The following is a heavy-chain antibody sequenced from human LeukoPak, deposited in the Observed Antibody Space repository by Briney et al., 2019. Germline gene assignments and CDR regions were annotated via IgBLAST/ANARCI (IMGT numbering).Heavy chain of an antibody. D-gene: IGHD1-26*01. CDR2: IWYDGSNK. Sequence: GGSLRLSCAASGFTFSSYGMHWVRQAPGKGLEWVAVIWYDGSNKYYADSVKGRFTISRDSSKNTLYLQMNSLRAEDTAVYYCARGMLPTIVGAYYFDYWGQGTLVTVSS. V-gene: IGHV3-33*01. CDR3: ARGMLPTIVGAYYFDY. J-gene: IGHJ4*02. CDR1: GFTFSSYG.